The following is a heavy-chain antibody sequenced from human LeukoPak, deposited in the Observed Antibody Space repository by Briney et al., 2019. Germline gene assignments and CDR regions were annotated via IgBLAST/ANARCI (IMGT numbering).Heavy chain of an antibody. CDR3: AKDHYWSIDY. Sequence: GGSLRLSCAASGFDFSSNWMHWVRHAPGQGLVWVSRIKGDGISTNYADSVKGRFTISRDIAKNTLYLQMNSLRAEDTGVCYCAKDHYWSIDYWGRGTMVTV. CDR2: IKGDGIST. V-gene: IGHV3-74*01. D-gene: IGHD3-3*01. CDR1: GFDFSSNW. J-gene: IGHJ4*02.